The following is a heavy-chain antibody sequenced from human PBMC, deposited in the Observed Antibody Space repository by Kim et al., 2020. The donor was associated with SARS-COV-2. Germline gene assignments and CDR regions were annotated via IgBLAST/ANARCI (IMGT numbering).Heavy chain of an antibody. Sequence: GGSLRLSCAASGFTFSNAWMSWVRQAPGKGLVWVGRIKSKTDGGTTDYAAPVKGRFTISRDDSKNTLYLQMNSLKTEDTAVYYCTTEYYVAALDYWGQGTLVTVSS. CDR3: TTEYYVAALDY. V-gene: IGHV3-15*01. CDR1: GFTFSNAW. CDR2: IKSKTDGGTT. D-gene: IGHD6-6*01. J-gene: IGHJ4*02.